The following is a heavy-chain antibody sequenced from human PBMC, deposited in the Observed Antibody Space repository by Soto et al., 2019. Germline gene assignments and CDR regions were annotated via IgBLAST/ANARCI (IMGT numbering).Heavy chain of an antibody. D-gene: IGHD2-2*01. J-gene: IGHJ4*02. CDR2: INPNSGGT. CDR1: GYTFTAYY. CDR3: ARLTVPLDIVVLPAASFDF. Sequence: ASVKVSCKASGYTFTAYYIHWVRQASGQGLEWMGWINPNSGGTNYAQKFQGRVAMTRDTSISTAYMELSRLRSDDTAVYYCARLTVPLDIVVLPAASFDFWGQGALVTVSS. V-gene: IGHV1-2*02.